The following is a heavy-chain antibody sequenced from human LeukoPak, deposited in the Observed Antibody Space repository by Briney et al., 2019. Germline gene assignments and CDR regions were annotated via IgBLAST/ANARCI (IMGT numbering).Heavy chain of an antibody. D-gene: IGHD6-13*01. Sequence: GGSLRLSCAASRFTFSSYAMSWVRQAPGKGLEWVSAISGTGGSTYYADSVKGRFTISRDNSMNTLYLQMSSLRAEDTAVYYCAKVRPLYSSSWYDYWGQGTLVTVSS. J-gene: IGHJ4*02. CDR3: AKVRPLYSSSWYDY. V-gene: IGHV3-23*01. CDR2: ISGTGGST. CDR1: RFTFSSYA.